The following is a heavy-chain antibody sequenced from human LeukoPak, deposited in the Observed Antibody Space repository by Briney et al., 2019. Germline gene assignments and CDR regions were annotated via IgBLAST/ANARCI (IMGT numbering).Heavy chain of an antibody. Sequence: GGSLRLSCAASGFTVSSNYMSWVRQAPGKGLEWVAVISYDGSNKYYADSVKGRFTISRDNSKNTLYLQMNSLRAEDTAVYYCASSESYRFDYWGQGTLVTVSS. J-gene: IGHJ4*02. CDR3: ASSESYRFDY. V-gene: IGHV3-30*03. CDR2: ISYDGSNK. D-gene: IGHD1-26*01. CDR1: GFTVSSNY.